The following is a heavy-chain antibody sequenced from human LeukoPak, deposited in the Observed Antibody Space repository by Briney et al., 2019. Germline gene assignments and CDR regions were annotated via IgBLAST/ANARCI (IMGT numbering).Heavy chain of an antibody. V-gene: IGHV3-48*04. D-gene: IGHD3-3*01. Sequence: PGGSLRLSCAASGFTFSSYSMNWVRQAPGKGLEWISYISSSSSTIYYADSVKGRFTISRDNAKNSLYLQMNSLRAEDTAVYYCARDPPGWYDFWSGYYTDAFDIWGQGTMVTVSS. J-gene: IGHJ3*02. CDR3: ARDPPGWYDFWSGYYTDAFDI. CDR2: ISSSSSTI. CDR1: GFTFSSYS.